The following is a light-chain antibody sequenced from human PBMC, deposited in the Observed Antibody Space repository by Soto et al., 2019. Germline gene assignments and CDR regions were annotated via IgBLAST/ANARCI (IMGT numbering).Light chain of an antibody. CDR2: EVS. V-gene: IGLV2-14*01. CDR1: SSDVCGYNY. CDR3: SSYTSSSTYVV. Sequence: SVLTQPASVSGSPGQSITISCTGTSSDVCGYNYVSWYQQHPGKAPKLMIYEVSNRPSGVSNRFSGSKSGNTASLTISGLQAEDEDDYYCSSYTSSSTYVVFGGGTKLTVL. J-gene: IGLJ2*01.